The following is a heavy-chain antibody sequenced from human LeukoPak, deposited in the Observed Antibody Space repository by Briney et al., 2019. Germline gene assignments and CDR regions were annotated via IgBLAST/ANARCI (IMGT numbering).Heavy chain of an antibody. D-gene: IGHD1-26*01. V-gene: IGHV3-33*08. CDR2: IWYDGSNK. J-gene: IGHJ6*02. CDR3: ARERGSYFNYYGMDV. Sequence: GGSLRLSCAASGFTFSSYWMSWVRQAPGKGLEWVAVIWYDGSNKYYADSVKGRFTISRDNSKNTLYLQMNSLRAEDTAVYYCARERGSYFNYYGMDVWGQGTTVTVSS. CDR1: GFTFSSYW.